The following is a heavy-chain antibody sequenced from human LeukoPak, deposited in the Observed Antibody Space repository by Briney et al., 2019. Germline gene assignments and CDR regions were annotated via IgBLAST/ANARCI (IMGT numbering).Heavy chain of an antibody. CDR1: GYSFTSYW. J-gene: IGHJ4*02. D-gene: IGHD3-10*01. Sequence: GESLKISCKGSGYSFTSYWIGWVRQMPGKGLEWMGIIYPGDSDTRYSPSFQGQVTISADKSISTAYLQWSSLKASDTAMYYCATSTYYYGSGSDYYFDYWGQGTLVTVS. CDR3: ATSTYYYGSGSDYYFDY. V-gene: IGHV5-51*01. CDR2: IYPGDSDT.